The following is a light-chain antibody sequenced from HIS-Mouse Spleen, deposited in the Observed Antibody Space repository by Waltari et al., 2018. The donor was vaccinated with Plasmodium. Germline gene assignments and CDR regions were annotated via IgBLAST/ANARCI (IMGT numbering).Light chain of an antibody. V-gene: IGKV3-20*01. CDR3: QQYGSSPLT. CDR1: RSVSSSY. CDR2: GAS. J-gene: IGKJ4*01. Sequence: EIVLTQSPGTLSLSPGERATPSCRGGRSVSSSYLAWYQQKPGQAPRLLIYGASSRATGIPDRFSGSGSGTDFTLTISRLEPEDFAVYYCQQYGSSPLTFGGGTKVEIK.